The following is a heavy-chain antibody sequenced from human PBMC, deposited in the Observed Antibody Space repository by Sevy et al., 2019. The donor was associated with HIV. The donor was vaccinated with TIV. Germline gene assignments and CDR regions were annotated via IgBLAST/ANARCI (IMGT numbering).Heavy chain of an antibody. CDR1: GYSISSGFY. D-gene: IGHD3-16*01. CDR3: ARIGGSHRYFDN. V-gene: IGHV4-38-2*01. Sequence: SETLSRKCSVSGYSISSGFYWGWIRQSPGEGLEWIGSMYHTGGAFYTPSLKRRVTISLDTSKNQFSLKLTSMTAADTAIYYCARIGGSHRYFDNWGQGTLVTVSS. J-gene: IGHJ4*02. CDR2: MYHTGGA.